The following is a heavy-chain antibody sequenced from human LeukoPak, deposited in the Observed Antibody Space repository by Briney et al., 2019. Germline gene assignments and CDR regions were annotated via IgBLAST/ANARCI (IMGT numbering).Heavy chain of an antibody. CDR2: IKADGSEK. J-gene: IGHJ4*02. CDR3: ARNVFDY. Sequence: GGSLRLSCAASGSPTSSYWMSWVRQAPGKGLEWVANIKADGSEKHYVDSVRGRFTISRENAKNSLYLQMNSLRAEDTAVYYCARNVFDYWGQGTLVTVSS. V-gene: IGHV3-7*04. CDR1: GSPTSSYW.